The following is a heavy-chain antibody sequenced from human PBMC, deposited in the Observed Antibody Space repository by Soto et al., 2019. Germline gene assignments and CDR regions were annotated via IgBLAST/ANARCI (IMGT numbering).Heavy chain of an antibody. V-gene: IGHV3-30-3*01. D-gene: IGHD4-17*01. CDR2: ISYDGSNK. CDR1: GFTFSSYA. J-gene: IGHJ4*02. Sequence: QVQLVESGGGVVQPGRSLRLSCAASGFTFSSYAMHWVRQAPGKGLEWVAVISYDGSNKYYADSVKGRFTISRDNSKNTLNLQMNSMSAEDTAVYYCARGLYGGFDYWGQGTLVTVSS. CDR3: ARGLYGGFDY.